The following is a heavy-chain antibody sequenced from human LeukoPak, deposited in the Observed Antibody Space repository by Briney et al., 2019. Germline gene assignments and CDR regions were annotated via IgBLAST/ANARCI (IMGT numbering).Heavy chain of an antibody. CDR2: IFHSGTT. CDR3: ARDYNTNYYDSINFDY. V-gene: IGHV4-38-2*02. J-gene: IGHJ4*02. CDR1: GYSISSGYY. D-gene: IGHD3-22*01. Sequence: PSEILSLTCTVSGYSISSGYYWGWIRQPPGKGLEWIGSIFHSGTTHDNPSLKSRVTISVDTSKNQFSLKLSSVTAADTAVYYCARDYNTNYYDSINFDYWGQGTLVTVSS.